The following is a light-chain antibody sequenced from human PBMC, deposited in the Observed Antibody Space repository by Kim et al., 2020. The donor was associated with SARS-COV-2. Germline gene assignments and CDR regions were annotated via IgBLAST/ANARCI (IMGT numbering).Light chain of an antibody. CDR3: QQYLSTPLT. V-gene: IGKV4-1*01. Sequence: ATIRCKSSQSVLYSSNNKNYLTWYQQKPGQPPKLLIYWASVRDSGVPDRFSGSGSGTDFTLTISGLQAEDVAVYYCQQYLSTPLTFGGGTKVDIK. CDR2: WAS. J-gene: IGKJ4*01. CDR1: QSVLYSSNNKNY.